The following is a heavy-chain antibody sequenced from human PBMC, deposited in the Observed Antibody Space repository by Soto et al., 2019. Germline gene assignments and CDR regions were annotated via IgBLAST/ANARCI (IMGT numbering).Heavy chain of an antibody. Sequence: GGSLRLSCAASGFTFSSYAIHWVRQAPGKGLEWVAVISYDGSNKYYADSVKGRFTISRDNSKNTLYLQMNSLRAEDTAVYYCARDWDSGYDPGYYFDYWGQGTLVTVSS. J-gene: IGHJ4*02. D-gene: IGHD5-12*01. CDR3: ARDWDSGYDPGYYFDY. CDR2: ISYDGSNK. CDR1: GFTFSSYA. V-gene: IGHV3-30-3*01.